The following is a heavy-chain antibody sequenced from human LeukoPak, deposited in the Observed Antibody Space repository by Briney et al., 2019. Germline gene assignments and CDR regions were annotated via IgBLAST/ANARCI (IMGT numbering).Heavy chain of an antibody. CDR1: GGAFSGSY. CDR3: FFYQQKTAYEILTA. CDR2: INHSGST. V-gene: IGHV4-34*01. Sequence: SDTLSLTCAVYGGAFSGSYWSWIRQPPGKGLEWIGEINHSGSTNYNPSLKSRVNISVDTSKNQFSLKLSSVTAADTAVYYFFFYQQKTAYEILTAWGQGTLVTVSS. D-gene: IGHD3-9*01. J-gene: IGHJ5*02.